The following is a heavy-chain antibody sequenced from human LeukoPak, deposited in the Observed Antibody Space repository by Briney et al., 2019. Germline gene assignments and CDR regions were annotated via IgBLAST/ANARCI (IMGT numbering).Heavy chain of an antibody. CDR2: ISYDGSNK. CDR3: ARSRGRYDSSGYYGDY. Sequence: GGSLRLSCAASGFTFSSYAMHWVRQAPGKGLEWVAVISYDGSNKYYADSVKGRFTISRDNSENTLYLQMNSLRAEDTAVYYCARSRGRYDSSGYYGDYWGQGTLVTVSS. D-gene: IGHD3-22*01. V-gene: IGHV3-30-3*01. CDR1: GFTFSSYA. J-gene: IGHJ4*02.